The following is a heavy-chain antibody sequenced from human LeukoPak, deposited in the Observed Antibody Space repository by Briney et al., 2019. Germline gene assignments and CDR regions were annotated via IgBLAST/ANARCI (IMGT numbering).Heavy chain of an antibody. CDR1: GGSISSSSYY. CDR3: ARPHQQLDPLDYFDY. V-gene: IGHV4-39*01. J-gene: IGHJ4*02. Sequence: PSETLSLTCTVSGGSISSSSYYWGWIRQPPGKGLGWIGSIYYSGSTYSGSAYYNPSLKSRVTISVDTSKNQFSLKLSSVTAADTAVYYCARPHQQLDPLDYFDYWGQGTLVTVSS. D-gene: IGHD6-13*01. CDR2: IYYSGSTYSGSA.